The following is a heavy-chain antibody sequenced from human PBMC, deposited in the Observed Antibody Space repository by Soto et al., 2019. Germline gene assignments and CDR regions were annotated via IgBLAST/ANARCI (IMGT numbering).Heavy chain of an antibody. V-gene: IGHV3-30*03. J-gene: IGHJ4*02. Sequence: QVQLVESGGGVVQPGRSLRLSCAASGVTFSSYGMHWVRQAPGKGLEWVAVISYDGSNKYYADSVKGRFTISRDNSKNTLYLQMNSLRAEDTAVYYCARPRTRYYFDYWGQGTLVTVSS. D-gene: IGHD1-7*01. CDR2: ISYDGSNK. CDR3: ARPRTRYYFDY. CDR1: GVTFSSYG.